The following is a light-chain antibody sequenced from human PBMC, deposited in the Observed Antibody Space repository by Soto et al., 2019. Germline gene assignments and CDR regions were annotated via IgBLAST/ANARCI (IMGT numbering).Light chain of an antibody. J-gene: IGKJ1*01. CDR3: QQYNHWPPMA. CDR1: QSGSSN. V-gene: IGKV3-15*01. CDR2: GAS. Sequence: EIVMTQSPATLSVSPGERATLSCRASQSGSSNVAWYQQKPGQAPRLLIYGASTRATGIPARFSGSGSGTEFTLTICSLQSEDFAVYYYQQYNHWPPMAFGQGTKVEIK.